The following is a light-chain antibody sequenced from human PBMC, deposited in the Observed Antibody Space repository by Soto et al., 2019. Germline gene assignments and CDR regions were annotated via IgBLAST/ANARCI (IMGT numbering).Light chain of an antibody. CDR3: QQYNSWRLT. Sequence: EIVMTQSPATLSVSPGERATLSCRASQSVYSNLAWYQQKPGQAPGPLIYAASTRATGIPARFSGSGSGTQFTLTISSLQSEDFAVYYCQQYNSWRLTFGGETKVEIQ. J-gene: IGKJ4*01. CDR2: AAS. V-gene: IGKV3-15*01. CDR1: QSVYSN.